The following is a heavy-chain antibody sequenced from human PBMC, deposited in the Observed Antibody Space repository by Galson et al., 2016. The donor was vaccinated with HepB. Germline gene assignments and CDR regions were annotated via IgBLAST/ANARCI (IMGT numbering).Heavy chain of an antibody. CDR3: ARAGSCTGARRYSEGPDV. CDR1: GYNFLSNG. Sequence: SVKVSCKASGYNFLSNGITWVRQAPGQGLEWMGWINTDTSDRIYTHSLQDRVTMTTDTSTNTAYMELRSLTSDDTTVYYCARAGSCTGARRYSEGPDVWGQGTTVTVSS. CDR2: INTDTSDR. D-gene: IGHD2-8*02. J-gene: IGHJ6*02. V-gene: IGHV1-18*01.